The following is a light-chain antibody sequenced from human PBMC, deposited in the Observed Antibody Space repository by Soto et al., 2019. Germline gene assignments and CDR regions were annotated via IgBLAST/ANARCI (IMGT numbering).Light chain of an antibody. CDR2: DTS. CDR3: QQRSSWPFT. J-gene: IGKJ3*01. Sequence: EVVLTQSPATLSLSPGEGATLSCRASQSIGNYFAWYHQKTGQAPRLLIYDTSNRATAIAARFSGSGAGTDFTLTSSSLEPEDVAVYYCQQRSSWPFTFGPGTKVDIK. CDR1: QSIGNY. V-gene: IGKV3-11*01.